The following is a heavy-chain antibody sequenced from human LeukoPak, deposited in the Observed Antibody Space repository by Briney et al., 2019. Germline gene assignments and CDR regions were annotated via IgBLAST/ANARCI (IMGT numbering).Heavy chain of an antibody. Sequence: GGSLRLSCAASGFTFSSYSMNWVRQAPGKGLEWVSSISSSSSYIYYADSVKGRFTISRDNSKNSLYLQMNSLRAEDTAVYYCVKAYYDFWSAYQLWGQGTLVTVSS. D-gene: IGHD3-3*01. CDR3: VKAYYDFWSAYQL. J-gene: IGHJ4*02. V-gene: IGHV3-21*04. CDR2: ISSSSSYI. CDR1: GFTFSSYS.